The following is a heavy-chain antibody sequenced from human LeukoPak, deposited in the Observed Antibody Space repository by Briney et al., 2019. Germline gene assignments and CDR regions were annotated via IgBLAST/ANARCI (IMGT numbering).Heavy chain of an antibody. CDR3: RVATVTTYYYYMDV. CDR1: GGSISSSSYY. V-gene: IGHV4-39*07. J-gene: IGHJ6*03. CDR2: IYYSGST. D-gene: IGHD4-11*01. Sequence: SETLSLTCTVSGGSISSSSYYWGWIRQPPGKGLEWIGSIYYSGSTYYNPSLKSRVTISVDTSKNQFSLKLSSVTAADTAVYYCRVATVTTYYYYMDVWGKGTTVTVSS.